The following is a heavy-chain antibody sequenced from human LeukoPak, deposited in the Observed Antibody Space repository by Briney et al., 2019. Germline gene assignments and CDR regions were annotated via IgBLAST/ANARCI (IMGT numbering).Heavy chain of an antibody. CDR2: INPSGGST. D-gene: IGHD2-15*01. CDR1: GYTFTSYY. J-gene: IGHJ5*02. V-gene: IGHV1-46*01. Sequence: ASVKVSCKASGYTFTSYYRHWVRQAPGQGLEWMGIINPSGGSTSYAQKFQGRVTMTRDTSTSTVYMELSSLRSEDTAVYYCARGVGIYCSGGSCYPNWFDPWGQGTLVTVSS. CDR3: ARGVGIYCSGGSCYPNWFDP.